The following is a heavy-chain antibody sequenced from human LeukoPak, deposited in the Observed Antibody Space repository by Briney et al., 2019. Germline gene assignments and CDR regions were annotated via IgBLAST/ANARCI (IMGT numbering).Heavy chain of an antibody. D-gene: IGHD1-26*01. V-gene: IGHV3-72*01. CDR3: ARRVGATAFDI. J-gene: IGHJ3*02. CDR1: GFTFSDHY. Sequence: GGSLRLSCAASGFTFSDHYMDWVRQAPGKGLEWVGRTRSKANSYTTEYAASVKGRFAISRDDSKNSLYLQMNSLKTEDTAVYYCARRVGATAFDIWGQGTMVTVPS. CDR2: TRSKANSYTT.